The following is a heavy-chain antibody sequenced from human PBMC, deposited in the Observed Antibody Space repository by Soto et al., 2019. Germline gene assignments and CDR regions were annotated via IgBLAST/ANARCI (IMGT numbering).Heavy chain of an antibody. J-gene: IGHJ4*02. CDR1: GLTFSHFG. Sequence: QEQMVESGGGVVQPGRSLRLSCVASGLTFSHFGMHWVRQAPGKGLEWVAVISDDGSNKYYADSLEGRFTISRDKSQNPLFLQVNSLRTEETVVYYCAKSILLNSKIFLFDFWGQGTLVTVSS. CDR3: AKSILLNSKIFLFDF. V-gene: IGHV3-30*18. CDR2: ISDDGSNK. D-gene: IGHD2-2*02.